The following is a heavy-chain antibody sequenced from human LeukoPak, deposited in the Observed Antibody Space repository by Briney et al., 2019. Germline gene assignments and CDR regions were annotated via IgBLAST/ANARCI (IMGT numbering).Heavy chain of an antibody. J-gene: IGHJ4*02. V-gene: IGHV1-18*01. CDR2: ISTYNGNT. CDR1: GYSFTTYG. D-gene: IGHD1-26*01. CDR3: ATDRDIVGATTGLDY. Sequence: GASVKVSCKTSGYSFTTYGIIWVRQAPGQGLGWMGWISTYNGNTNYAQRLQGRVTMTIDTSTRTVYMELRSLRSDDTAVYYCATDRDIVGATTGLDYWGQGTLVTVSS.